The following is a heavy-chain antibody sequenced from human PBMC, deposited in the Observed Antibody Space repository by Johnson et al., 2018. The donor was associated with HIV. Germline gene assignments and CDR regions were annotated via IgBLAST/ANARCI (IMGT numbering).Heavy chain of an antibody. J-gene: IGHJ3*02. Sequence: VQLVESGGNLVKSGGSLRLSCAASEFTFSNAWMTWVRQAPGKGLEWVGRIKSESDGGTTDYAAPVNGRFTISRADSKDTVYLQMKSLKTEDTAMYYCTTEVMEWELKIGWTRAFDIWGQGTMVTVSS. D-gene: IGHD1-26*01. CDR3: TTEVMEWELKIGWTRAFDI. CDR2: IKSESDGGTT. CDR1: EFTFSNAW. V-gene: IGHV3-15*01.